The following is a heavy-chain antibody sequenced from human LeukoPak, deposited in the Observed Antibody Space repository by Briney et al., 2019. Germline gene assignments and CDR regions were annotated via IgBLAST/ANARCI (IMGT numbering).Heavy chain of an antibody. CDR3: ARVLIGYSSGHNWFDP. CDR1: GGTFSSYA. V-gene: IGHV1-69*05. J-gene: IGHJ5*02. Sequence: SVKVSCKASGGTFSSYAISWVRQAPGQGLEWMGRIIPIFGTANYAQKFQGRVTINTDESTSTAYMELSSLRSEDTAVYYCARVLIGYSSGHNWFDPWGQGTLVTVSS. CDR2: IIPIFGTA. D-gene: IGHD6-19*01.